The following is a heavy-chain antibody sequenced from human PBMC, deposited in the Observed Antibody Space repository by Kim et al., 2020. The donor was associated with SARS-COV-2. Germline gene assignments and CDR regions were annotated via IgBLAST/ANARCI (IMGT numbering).Heavy chain of an antibody. V-gene: IGHV4-34*01. D-gene: IGHD3-10*01. CDR1: GGSFSGYY. CDR2: INHSGST. Sequence: SETLSLTCDVYGGSFSGYYWSWIRQPPGKGLEWIGEINHSGSTNYNPSLKSRVTISVDTSKNQFSLKLSSVTAADTAVYYCARGTMVRGVIRQLPGIKYPVFDYWGQGTLVTVSS. J-gene: IGHJ4*02. CDR3: ARGTMVRGVIRQLPGIKYPVFDY.